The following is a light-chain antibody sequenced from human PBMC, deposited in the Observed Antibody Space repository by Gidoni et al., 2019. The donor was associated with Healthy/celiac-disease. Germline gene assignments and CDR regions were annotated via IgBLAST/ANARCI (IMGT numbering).Light chain of an antibody. CDR1: QSISSY. Sequence: DTQMTQSPSSLSASVGDRVTITCRAIQSISSYLNWYQQKPGKAPKRPIYAASILQCWVPSRFSGSGSGTDFTLTISSLQPEDFATYYCQQSYSTPYTFGQGTKLEIK. CDR3: QQSYSTPYT. CDR2: AAS. J-gene: IGKJ2*01. V-gene: IGKV1-39*01.